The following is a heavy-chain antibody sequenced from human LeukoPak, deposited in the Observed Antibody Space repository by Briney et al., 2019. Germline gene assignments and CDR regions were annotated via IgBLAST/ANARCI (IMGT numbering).Heavy chain of an antibody. Sequence: SETLSLTCAVDGGSSSGYYWSWIRQPPGKGLEWIGEINHSESTNYNPSLKSRVTISVDTSKNQFSLKLTSVTAADTAVYYCARLGYYDSGSYSIPYYFDYWGQGTLVTVSS. J-gene: IGHJ4*02. CDR1: GGSSSGYY. CDR2: INHSEST. CDR3: ARLGYYDSGSYSIPYYFDY. D-gene: IGHD3-10*01. V-gene: IGHV4-34*01.